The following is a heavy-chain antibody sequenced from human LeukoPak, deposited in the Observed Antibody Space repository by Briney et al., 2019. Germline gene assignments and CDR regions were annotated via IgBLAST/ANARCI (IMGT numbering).Heavy chain of an antibody. CDR1: GFIFSSYA. D-gene: IGHD3-22*01. V-gene: IGHV3-30-3*01. CDR2: ISSDGSKK. CDR3: ARDPERIYDSSGYYFGYFDF. Sequence: PGRFLRLSCAASGFIFSSYAIQWVRQAPGKGLEWVAVISSDGSKKNYADSVKGRFTISRDNSKNTLYLQMNSLRTDDTAVYYCARDPERIYDSSGYYFGYFDFWGQGTLVAVSS. J-gene: IGHJ4*02.